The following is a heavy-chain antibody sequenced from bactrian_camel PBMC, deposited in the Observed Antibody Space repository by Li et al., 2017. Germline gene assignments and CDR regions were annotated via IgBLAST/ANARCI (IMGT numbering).Heavy chain of an antibody. Sequence: VQLVESGGGSVQVGGTLRLSCEASGYTFGANCMGWFRQAPGKGLEWASGMNSGGGYTLYADSVKGRSSIYRDNTKNTVYLQMNSLKTEDTATYYCAAEVGVSGYCIPGGLVFGHWDQGTQVTVSS. J-gene: IGHJ6*01. V-gene: IGHV3S40*01. CDR2: MNSGGGYT. CDR3: AAEVGVSGYCIPGGLVFGH. D-gene: IGHD3*01. CDR1: GYTFGANC.